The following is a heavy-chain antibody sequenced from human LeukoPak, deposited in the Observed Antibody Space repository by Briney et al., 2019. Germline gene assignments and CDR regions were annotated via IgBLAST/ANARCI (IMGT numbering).Heavy chain of an antibody. J-gene: IGHJ4*02. CDR3: ARPNYYDSSGLWFFDY. D-gene: IGHD3-22*01. CDR1: GGSISSSSYY. CDR2: IYYSGST. Sequence: SETLSLTCTVSGGSISSSSYYWGWIRRPPGKGLEWIGSIYYSGSTYYNPSLKSRVTISVDTSKNQFSLKLSSVTAADTAVYYCARPNYYDSSGLWFFDYWGQGTLVTVSS. V-gene: IGHV4-39*01.